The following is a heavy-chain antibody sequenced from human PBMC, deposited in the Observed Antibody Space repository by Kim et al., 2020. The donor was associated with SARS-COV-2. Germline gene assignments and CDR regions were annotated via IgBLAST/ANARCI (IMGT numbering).Heavy chain of an antibody. CDR3: ARDRQGRSSSWDY. V-gene: IGHV3-11*06. Sequence: GGSLRLSCAASGFTFSDYYMSWIRQAPGKGLEWVSYISSSSSYTNYADSVKGRFTISRDNAKNSLYLQMNSLRAEDTAVYYCARDRQGRSSSWDYWGQGTLVTVSS. CDR2: ISSSSSYT. D-gene: IGHD6-13*01. CDR1: GFTFSDYY. J-gene: IGHJ4*02.